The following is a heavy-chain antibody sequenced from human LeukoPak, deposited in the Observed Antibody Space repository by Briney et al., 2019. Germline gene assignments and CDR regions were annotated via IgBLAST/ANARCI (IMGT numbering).Heavy chain of an antibody. D-gene: IGHD3-10*01. CDR2: INWNGGST. CDR3: AYSGSSIYYFDY. CDR1: GFTVSSNY. V-gene: IGHV3-20*04. Sequence: GGSLRLSCAASGFTVSSNYMSWVRQAPGKGLEWVSGINWNGGSTGYADSVKGRFTISRDNAKNSLYLQMNSLRAEDTALYYCAYSGSSIYYFDYWGQGTLVTVSS. J-gene: IGHJ4*02.